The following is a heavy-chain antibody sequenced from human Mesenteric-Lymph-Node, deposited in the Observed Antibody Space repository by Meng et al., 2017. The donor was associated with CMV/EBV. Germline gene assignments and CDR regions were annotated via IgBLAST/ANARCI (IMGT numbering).Heavy chain of an antibody. Sequence: GESLKISCAASGFSVSRNYMSWVRQAPGKGLEWVSAIYGGGTTYYADSVKGRFTISRDNSKNTLYLQMNSLRVEDTAVYYCAKESESNIPFEDWGQGTLVTVSS. D-gene: IGHD3-9*01. J-gene: IGHJ1*01. V-gene: IGHV3-66*02. CDR1: GFSVSRNY. CDR2: IYGGGTT. CDR3: AKESESNIPFED.